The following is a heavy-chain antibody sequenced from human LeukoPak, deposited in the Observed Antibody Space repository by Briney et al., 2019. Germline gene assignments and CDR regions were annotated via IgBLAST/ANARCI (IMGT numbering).Heavy chain of an antibody. Sequence: GGSLRLSCTDSAFRLSDYAMNWVRQAPGKGLEWVSSVSVSSRTGYRDYADSVKGRFTISRDNSENILYLQMNSLRVEDTAVYYCARDAGRFPTSPTDSWGQGSLVTVSS. CDR1: AFRLSDYA. CDR2: VSVSSRTGYR. V-gene: IGHV3-23*01. CDR3: ARDAGRFPTSPTDS. J-gene: IGHJ4*02. D-gene: IGHD2-21*01.